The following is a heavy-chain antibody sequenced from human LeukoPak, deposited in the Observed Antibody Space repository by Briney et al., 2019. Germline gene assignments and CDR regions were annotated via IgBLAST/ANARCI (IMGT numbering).Heavy chain of an antibody. CDR3: REVITFGGVIVSDY. CDR1: GFTFSGSA. V-gene: IGHV3-73*01. J-gene: IGHJ4*02. D-gene: IGHD3-16*02. Sequence: PGGSLRLSCAASGFTFSGSAMHWVRQASGKGLEWVGRIRSKANSYATAYAASVKGRFTISRDDSKNTAYLQMNSLKTEDTAVYYCREVITFGGVIVSDYWGQGTLVTVSS. CDR2: IRSKANSYAT.